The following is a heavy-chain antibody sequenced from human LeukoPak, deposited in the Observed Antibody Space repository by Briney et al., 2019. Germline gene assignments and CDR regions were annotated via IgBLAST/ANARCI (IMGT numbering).Heavy chain of an antibody. CDR3: ACQSQLTGVDY. V-gene: IGHV4-59*01. D-gene: IGHD7-27*01. J-gene: IGHJ4*02. CDR1: GGSISTYY. Sequence: SETLSLTCTMSGGSISGGSISTYYWTWIRQPPGKGLEWVGYVFYSGSTNYNPSLKSRVTISVDTSKNQFSLKLSSVTAADTAVYYCACQSQLTGVDYWGQGTLVTVSS. CDR2: VFYSGST.